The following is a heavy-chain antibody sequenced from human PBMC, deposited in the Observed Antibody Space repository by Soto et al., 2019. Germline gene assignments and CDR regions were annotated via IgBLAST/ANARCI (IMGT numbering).Heavy chain of an antibody. J-gene: IGHJ4*02. D-gene: IGHD1-26*01. CDR2: ISGYNGDI. CDR1: GYTFNRHG. CDR3: ARVRIVGAREIDF. V-gene: IGHV1-18*04. Sequence: QVHLVQSGGEVKKPGASVTVSCKASGYTFNRHGITCVRQAPGQGLEWMGWISGYNGDINYEQKFQGRVTLSSDTLTSTVYLELKSLRCDDTAVYYCARVRIVGAREIDFWGQGTLVTVYS.